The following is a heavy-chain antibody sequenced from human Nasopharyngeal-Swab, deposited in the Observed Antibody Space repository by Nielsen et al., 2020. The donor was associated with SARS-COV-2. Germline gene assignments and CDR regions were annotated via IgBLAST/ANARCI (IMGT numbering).Heavy chain of an antibody. J-gene: IGHJ6*02. Sequence: ESLKISCAASGFTFSSYSMNWVRQAPGKGLEWVSSISSSSSYIYYADSVKGRFTISRDNAKNSLYLQMNSLRAEDTAVYYCARALAIRFLEWLFFDGMDVWGQGTTVTVSS. CDR1: GFTFSSYS. D-gene: IGHD3-3*01. CDR2: ISSSSSYI. CDR3: ARALAIRFLEWLFFDGMDV. V-gene: IGHV3-21*01.